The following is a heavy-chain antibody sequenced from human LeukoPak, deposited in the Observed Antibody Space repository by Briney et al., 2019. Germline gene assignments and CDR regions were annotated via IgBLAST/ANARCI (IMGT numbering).Heavy chain of an antibody. J-gene: IGHJ6*02. CDR3: ARADREDSGWYKSYYGMDV. CDR1: GGSISSDY. CDR2: IYYSGST. Sequence: SETLSLTCTVSGGSISSDYWSWIRQPPGKGLEWIGYIYYSGSTNYNPSLKSRVTISVDTSKNQFSLKLSSVTAADTAVYYCARADREDSGWYKSYYGMDVWGQGTTVTVSS. D-gene: IGHD6-19*01. V-gene: IGHV4-59*01.